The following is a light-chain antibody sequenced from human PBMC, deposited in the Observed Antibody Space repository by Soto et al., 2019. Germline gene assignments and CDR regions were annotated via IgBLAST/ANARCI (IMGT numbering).Light chain of an antibody. J-gene: IGKJ1*01. CDR3: QQYHTYPCT. CDR2: KAS. Sequence: DMQITQSPSTLSASVGDRVTITCRASQSISSWLAWYQQKPGKAPKLLIYKASSLESGVPSRFSGSGSGTEFTLTISSLQPDDFATYYCQQYHTYPCTFGQGTKVDIK. V-gene: IGKV1-5*03. CDR1: QSISSW.